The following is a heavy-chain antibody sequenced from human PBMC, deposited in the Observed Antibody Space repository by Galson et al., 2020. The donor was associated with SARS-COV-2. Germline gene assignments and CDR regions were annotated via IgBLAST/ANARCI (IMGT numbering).Heavy chain of an antibody. V-gene: IGHV3-23*03. J-gene: IGHJ4*02. CDR1: GFTLRNYA. D-gene: IGHD2-21*01. CDR2: IIYSGGSI. CDR3: AKDQYSQSEQGIEY. Sequence: GGSLRLSCAASGFTLRNYAMSWVRQAPGKGLEWVSIIYSGGSISYGASVQGRFTISRDSSKNTLYLQMNSLRVEDTAVYYCAKDQYSQSEQGIEYWGQGSLVTVSS.